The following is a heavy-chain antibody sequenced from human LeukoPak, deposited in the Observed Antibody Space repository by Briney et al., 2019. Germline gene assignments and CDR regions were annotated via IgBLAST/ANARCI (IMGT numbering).Heavy chain of an antibody. Sequence: PSETLSLTCTVSGGSISSSSYYWGWIRQPPGKGLEWIGSIYYSGSTYYNPSLKSRVTISVDTSKNQFSLRLSSVTAADTAVYYCARSYYDFLTGYYLDYWGQGTLVTVSS. CDR3: ARSYYDFLTGYYLDY. V-gene: IGHV4-39*07. D-gene: IGHD3-9*01. CDR2: IYYSGST. J-gene: IGHJ4*02. CDR1: GGSISSSSYY.